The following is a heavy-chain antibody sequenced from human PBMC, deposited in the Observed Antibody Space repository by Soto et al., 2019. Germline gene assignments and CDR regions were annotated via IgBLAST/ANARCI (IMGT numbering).Heavy chain of an antibody. V-gene: IGHV3-48*03. D-gene: IGHD6-6*01. J-gene: IGHJ5*02. CDR3: ARDTIAARGTNWFDP. CDR2: ISSSGSTI. Sequence: HPGGSLRLSCAASGFTFSSYEMNWVRQAPGKGLEWVSYISSSGSTIYYADSVKGRFTISRDNAKNSLYLQMNSLRAEDTAVYYCARDTIAARGTNWFDPWGQGTLVTVS. CDR1: GFTFSSYE.